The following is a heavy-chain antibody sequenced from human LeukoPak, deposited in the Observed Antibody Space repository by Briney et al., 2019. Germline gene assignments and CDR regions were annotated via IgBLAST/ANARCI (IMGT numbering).Heavy chain of an antibody. CDR2: ISYDGSNE. CDR1: GFIFSSFA. CDR3: AREDTYIKGGAFDI. J-gene: IGHJ3*02. V-gene: IGHV3-30*04. D-gene: IGHD4-11*01. Sequence: AGGSLRLPCAASGFIFSSFAMHWVRQAPGKGLEWVAVISYDGSNENYADSVKGRFTISRDNSKTMLYLQMNSLRAEDTAVYYCAREDTYIKGGAFDIWGQGTMVTVSS.